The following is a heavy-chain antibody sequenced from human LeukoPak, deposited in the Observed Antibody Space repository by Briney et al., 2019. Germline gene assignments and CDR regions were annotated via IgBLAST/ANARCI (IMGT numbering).Heavy chain of an antibody. D-gene: IGHD2-15*01. J-gene: IGHJ4*02. V-gene: IGHV4-59*08. CDR1: GDSVSGVY. CDR3: ARHPFATPFDY. CDR2: VYYSGDT. Sequence: SETLSLTCTVSGDSVSGVYWSWIRQPPGKGLGWIGYVYYSGDTNYNPSLKSRVTMSLDTSKNQVSLRLSSVTAADTAVYYCARHPFATPFDYWGRGTLLTVSS.